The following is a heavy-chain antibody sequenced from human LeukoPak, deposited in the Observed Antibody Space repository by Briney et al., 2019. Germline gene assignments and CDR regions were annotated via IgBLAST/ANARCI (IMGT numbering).Heavy chain of an antibody. CDR3: AKGYYYDSPLYAFDI. V-gene: IGHV1-3*01. Sequence: VASVKVSCKASGYTFTSYAMHWVRQAPGQRLEWMGWINAGNGNTKYSQKFQGRVTITRDTSASTAYMELSSLRFEDTAVYYCAKGYYYDSPLYAFDIWGQGTMVTVSS. CDR2: INAGNGNT. J-gene: IGHJ3*02. CDR1: GYTFTSYA. D-gene: IGHD3-22*01.